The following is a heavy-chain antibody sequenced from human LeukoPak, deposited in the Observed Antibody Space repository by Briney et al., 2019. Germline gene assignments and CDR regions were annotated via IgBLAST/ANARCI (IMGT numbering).Heavy chain of an antibody. CDR2: INHSGST. D-gene: IGHD3-10*01. Sequence: PSETLSLTCAVCGGSFSGYYWSCIRQPPGKGLEWIGEINHSGSTNYNPSLKSRVTISVDTSKNQFSLKLSSVTAADTAVYYCADGGYGSGSYSLDYWGQGTLVTVSS. CDR3: ADGGYGSGSYSLDY. J-gene: IGHJ4*02. V-gene: IGHV4-34*01. CDR1: GGSFSGYY.